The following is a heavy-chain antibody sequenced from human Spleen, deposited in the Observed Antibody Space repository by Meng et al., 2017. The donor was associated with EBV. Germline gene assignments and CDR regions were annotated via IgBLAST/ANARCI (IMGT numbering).Heavy chain of an antibody. Sequence: QVWVVHPGAEVKKPGSSVKGSCRTSGGTFSSEAVSWGRQAPGQGLEWMGGLIPMVGAPHYAQKFQGRVTIIADESTSTHYMELSSLRSEDTALYFCSSESGRGFTPDYWGQGTLVTVSS. CDR1: GGTFSSEA. J-gene: IGHJ4*02. D-gene: IGHD3-10*01. CDR2: LIPMVGAP. CDR3: SSESGRGFTPDY. V-gene: IGHV1-69*01.